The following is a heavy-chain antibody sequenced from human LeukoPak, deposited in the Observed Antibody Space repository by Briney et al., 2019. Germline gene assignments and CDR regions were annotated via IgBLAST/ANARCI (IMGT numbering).Heavy chain of an antibody. J-gene: IGHJ4*02. V-gene: IGHV4-31*03. CDR1: GNSISRAGYY. Sequence: SESLSLTCTVSGNSISRAGYYWNWIRQHPGKGLDWIGYIYYNGNTFYNPSLESRMTMSLDTSKSQFSLKLSSVTAADTAVYYCARSGDLGGGFDYWGQGTLVTVSS. D-gene: IGHD3-10*01. CDR3: ARSGDLGGGFDY. CDR2: IYYNGNT.